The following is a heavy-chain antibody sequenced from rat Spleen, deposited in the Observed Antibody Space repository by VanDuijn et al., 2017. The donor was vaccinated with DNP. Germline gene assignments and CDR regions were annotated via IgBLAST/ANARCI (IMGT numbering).Heavy chain of an antibody. D-gene: IGHD5-1*01. CDR1: GFNFNDCW. CDR3: ATRGTGSDHWFAY. J-gene: IGHJ3*01. Sequence: EVKFVESGGGLVQPGRSLKLSCAASGFNFNDCWMGWVRQAPGKGLEWKGEIKQDSSIKNYNPSLRDRFTITRDNDRNSLYLQMNNLGSEDKAIYYCATRGTGSDHWFAYWGQGTLVTVSS. V-gene: IGHV4-2*01. CDR2: IKQDSSIK.